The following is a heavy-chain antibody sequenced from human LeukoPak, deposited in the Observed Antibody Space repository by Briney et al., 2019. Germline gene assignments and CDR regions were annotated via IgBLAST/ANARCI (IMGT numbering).Heavy chain of an antibody. Sequence: GGSLRLSCAASGFTFSSYSMNWVRQAPGKGLEWVSSISSSSSYIYYADSVKGRFTISRDNAKNSLYLQMNSLRAEDTAVYYCARPLVYYDSSGYYPLDYWGQGTLVTVPS. V-gene: IGHV3-21*01. J-gene: IGHJ4*02. D-gene: IGHD3-22*01. CDR3: ARPLVYYDSSGYYPLDY. CDR2: ISSSSSYI. CDR1: GFTFSSYS.